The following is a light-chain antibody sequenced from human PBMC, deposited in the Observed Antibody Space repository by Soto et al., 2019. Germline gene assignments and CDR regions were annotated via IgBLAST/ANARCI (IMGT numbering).Light chain of an antibody. J-gene: IGLJ3*02. CDR1: SGSIASNY. V-gene: IGLV6-57*01. Sequence: NFMLTQPHSVSASPGKTVTISCTRSSGSIASNYVQWYQQRPGSSPTTVIYEDNQRPSGVPDRFSGSIDSSSNSASLTISGLKTEEEAAYYCQSYDSSNQGVFGGGTKLTVL. CDR2: EDN. CDR3: QSYDSSNQGV.